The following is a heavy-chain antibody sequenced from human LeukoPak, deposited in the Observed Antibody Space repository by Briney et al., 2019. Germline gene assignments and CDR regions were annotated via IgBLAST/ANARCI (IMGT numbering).Heavy chain of an antibody. J-gene: IGHJ4*02. V-gene: IGHV3-74*01. CDR2: INSDGSST. CDR1: GFTFSSYW. Sequence: GGSLRLSCAASGFTFSSYWMHWVRQAPGKGLVWVSRINSDGSSTSYADSVKGRFTISRDNAKNTLYLQMNSLRAEDTAVYYCARGRRSNWSDSRFDYWGQGTLVTVSS. CDR3: ARGRRSNWSDSRFDY. D-gene: IGHD1-20*01.